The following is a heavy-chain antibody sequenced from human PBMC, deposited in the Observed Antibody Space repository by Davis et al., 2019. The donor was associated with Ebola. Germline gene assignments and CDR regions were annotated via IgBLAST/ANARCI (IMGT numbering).Heavy chain of an antibody. D-gene: IGHD6-19*01. J-gene: IGHJ4*02. CDR3: AKTGYSSGWYIY. CDR2: ISSSSSYI. CDR1: GFTFSSYS. V-gene: IGHV3-21*04. Sequence: GESLKISCAASGFTFSSYSMNWVRQAPGKGLEWVSSISSSSSYIYYADSVKGRFTISRDNSKNTLYLQMNSLRAEDTAVYYCAKTGYSSGWYIYWGQGTLVTVSS.